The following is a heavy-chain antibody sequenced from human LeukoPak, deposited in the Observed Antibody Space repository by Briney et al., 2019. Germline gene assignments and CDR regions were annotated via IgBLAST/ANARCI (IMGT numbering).Heavy chain of an antibody. D-gene: IGHD6-13*01. V-gene: IGHV3-30-3*01. Sequence: GGSLRLSCATSGFSFSSYAMNWVRQAPGKGLEWVAVISYGGSNKYYADSVKGRFTISRDNSKNTLYLQMNSLRAEDTAVYYCAREAAPPEEAGFDYWGQGTLVTVSS. CDR2: ISYGGSNK. CDR1: GFSFSSYA. CDR3: AREAAPPEEAGFDY. J-gene: IGHJ4*02.